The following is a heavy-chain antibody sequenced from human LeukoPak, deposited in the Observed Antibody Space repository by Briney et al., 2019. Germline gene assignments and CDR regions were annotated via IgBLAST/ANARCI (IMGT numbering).Heavy chain of an antibody. CDR3: ARDGYYYDSSGYYRLDY. V-gene: IGHV4-59*12. Sequence: SETLSLTCTAYGGSISSYYWSWIRQPPGKGLEWIGYIYYSGSTNYNPSLKSRVTISVDTSKNQFALKLSSVTAADTAVYYCARDGYYYDSSGYYRLDYWGQGTLVTVSS. CDR2: IYYSGST. D-gene: IGHD3-22*01. J-gene: IGHJ4*02. CDR1: GGSISSYY.